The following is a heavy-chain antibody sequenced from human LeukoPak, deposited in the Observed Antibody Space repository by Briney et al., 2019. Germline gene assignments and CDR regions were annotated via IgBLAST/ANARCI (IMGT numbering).Heavy chain of an antibody. CDR1: GGTFSSYA. Sequence: SVKVSCKASGGTFSSYAISWVRQAPGQGLEWMGGIIPIFGTANYAQKFQGRATITTDESTSTAYMELSSLRSEDTAVYYCASGSVSSSHPFDYWGQGTLVTVSS. J-gene: IGHJ4*02. CDR3: ASGSVSSSHPFDY. D-gene: IGHD6-6*01. CDR2: IIPIFGTA. V-gene: IGHV1-69*05.